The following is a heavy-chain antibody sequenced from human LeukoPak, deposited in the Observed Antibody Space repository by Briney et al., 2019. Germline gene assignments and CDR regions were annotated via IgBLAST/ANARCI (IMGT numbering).Heavy chain of an antibody. CDR1: GGSISSSDW. CDR2: IYHSGST. CDR3: AREVKVGARAFDI. V-gene: IGHV4-4*02. Sequence: SETLSLTCAVSGGSISSSDWWSRVRQPPGKGLEWIGEIYHSGSTNYNPSLKSRVTISVDKSKNQFSLNLSSVTAADTAVYYCAREVKVGARAFDIWGQGTMVTVSS. J-gene: IGHJ3*02. D-gene: IGHD1-26*01.